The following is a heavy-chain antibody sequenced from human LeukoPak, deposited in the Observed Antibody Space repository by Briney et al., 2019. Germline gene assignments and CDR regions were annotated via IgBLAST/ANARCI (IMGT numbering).Heavy chain of an antibody. CDR3: AKRGGYSSLDY. V-gene: IGHV3-30*18. J-gene: IGHJ4*02. Sequence: GRSLRLSCAASGFTFSSYGMHWVRQAPGKGLEWVAVISSDGSNKYYADSVKGRFTISRDNSKNTLYLQMNSLRAEDTAVYYCAKRGGYSSLDYWGQGTLVTVSS. D-gene: IGHD5-18*01. CDR2: ISSDGSNK. CDR1: GFTFSSYG.